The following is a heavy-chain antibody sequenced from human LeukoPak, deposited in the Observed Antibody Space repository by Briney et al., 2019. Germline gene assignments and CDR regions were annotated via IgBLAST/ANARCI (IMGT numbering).Heavy chain of an antibody. CDR3: AKWGSYDFDNSVYYDY. V-gene: IGHV3-23*01. J-gene: IGHJ4*02. CDR2: VSGSGGRS. Sequence: GGSLRLSCAASGFTFSIYAMSWVRQAPGKGLEWVSGVSGSGGRSYYADSVKGRFTISRDNSKNTLYLQMNSLSAEDTAVYYCAKWGSYDFDNSVYYDYWGQGTLVTVSS. D-gene: IGHD3-22*01. CDR1: GFTFSIYA.